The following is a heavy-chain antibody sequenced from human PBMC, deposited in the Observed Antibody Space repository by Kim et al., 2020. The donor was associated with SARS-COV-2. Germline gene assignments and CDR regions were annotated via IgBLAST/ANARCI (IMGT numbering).Heavy chain of an antibody. V-gene: IGHV7-4-1*02. Sequence: ASVKVSCKASGYTFTSYAMNWVRQAPGQGLEWMGWINTNTGNPTYAQGFTGRFVFSLDTSVSTAYLQISSLKAEDTAVYYCARSQTGYNYYYGMDVWGQGTTVTVSS. CDR3: ARSQTGYNYYYGMDV. CDR2: INTNTGNP. J-gene: IGHJ6*02. CDR1: GYTFTSYA. D-gene: IGHD1-1*01.